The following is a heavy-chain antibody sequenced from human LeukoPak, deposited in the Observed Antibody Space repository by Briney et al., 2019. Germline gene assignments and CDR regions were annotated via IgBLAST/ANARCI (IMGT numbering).Heavy chain of an antibody. D-gene: IGHD2-8*02. J-gene: IGHJ3*02. CDR3: ARASNSLVAIDAFDI. CDR2: ISSSSYI. Sequence: GGSLRLSCAASRFTFSSYSMNWVRQAPGKGLEWVSSISSSSYIYYADSVKGRFTISRDNAKNSLYLQMNSLRAEDTAVYYCARASNSLVAIDAFDIWGQGTMVTVSS. CDR1: RFTFSSYS. V-gene: IGHV3-21*01.